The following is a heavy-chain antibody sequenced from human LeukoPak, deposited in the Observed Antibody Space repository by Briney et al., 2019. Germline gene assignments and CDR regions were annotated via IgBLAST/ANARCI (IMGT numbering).Heavy chain of an antibody. V-gene: IGHV1-69*13. CDR2: IIPIFSTA. J-gene: IGHJ4*02. D-gene: IGHD3-22*01. Sequence: GASLNVSCKASGCTFSSYAISSVRQAPRQGLQWMGGIIPIFSTANYAQKFQGRVTITADESTSTAYMELSSLRSEDTAVYYCAREAFYYYDSSGYYYTHYFDYWGQGTLVTVSS. CDR3: AREAFYYYDSSGYYYTHYFDY. CDR1: GCTFSSYA.